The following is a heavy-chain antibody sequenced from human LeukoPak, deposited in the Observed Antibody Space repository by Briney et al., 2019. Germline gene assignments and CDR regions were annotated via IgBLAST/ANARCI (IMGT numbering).Heavy chain of an antibody. Sequence: PSETLSLTCAVYGGSFSGYYWSWIRQPPGKGLEWIGEINHSGSTNYNPSLKSRLTISVDTSKNQFPLKLSSVTAADTAVYYCARGLRLLPPRFDIWGQGTMVTVSS. J-gene: IGHJ3*02. V-gene: IGHV4-34*01. CDR1: GGSFSGYY. CDR3: ARGLRLLPPRFDI. CDR2: INHSGST. D-gene: IGHD2-15*01.